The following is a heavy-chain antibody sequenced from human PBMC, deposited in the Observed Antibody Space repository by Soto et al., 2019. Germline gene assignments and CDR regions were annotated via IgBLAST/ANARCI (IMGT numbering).Heavy chain of an antibody. D-gene: IGHD3-10*01. J-gene: IGHJ6*02. Sequence: ASVKVSCKASGYTFTDNNVHWLRRAPGQDLEWMGWINPNSGGTNYAQKFQGRVTMTRDTSISTAYMELSRLTSDDTAVYYCARYGSGSPLGMDVWGQGTTVTVSS. CDR2: INPNSGGT. CDR3: ARYGSGSPLGMDV. CDR1: GYTFTDNN. V-gene: IGHV1-2*02.